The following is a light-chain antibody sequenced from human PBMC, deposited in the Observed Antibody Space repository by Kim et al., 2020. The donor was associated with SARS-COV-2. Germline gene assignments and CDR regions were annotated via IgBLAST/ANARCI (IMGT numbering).Light chain of an antibody. Sequence: SASVGDRVIITWRASQGIDNYVAWYQQKPGKAPKVLIYVASSLESGVPSRFSGSGSGTDFTLTISSLQPEDVATYYCQKYDSVPLTFGGGTKLEI. J-gene: IGKJ4*01. CDR3: QKYDSVPLT. CDR1: QGIDNY. V-gene: IGKV1-27*01. CDR2: VAS.